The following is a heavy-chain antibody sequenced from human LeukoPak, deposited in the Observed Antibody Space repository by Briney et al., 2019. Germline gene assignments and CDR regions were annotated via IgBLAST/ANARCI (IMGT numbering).Heavy chain of an antibody. Sequence: GRSLRLSCAASGFTFSSYGTHWVRQAPGKGLEWVAVISYDGSNKYYADSVKGRFTISRDNSKNTLYLQMNSLRAEDTAVYYCAKGQLRYFDPLDYWGQGTLVTVSS. J-gene: IGHJ4*02. CDR3: AKGQLRYFDPLDY. CDR1: GFTFSSYG. V-gene: IGHV3-30*18. CDR2: ISYDGSNK. D-gene: IGHD3-9*01.